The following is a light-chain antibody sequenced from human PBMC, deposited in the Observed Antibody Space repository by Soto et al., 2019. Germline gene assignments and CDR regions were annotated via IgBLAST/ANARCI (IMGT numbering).Light chain of an antibody. Sequence: QSALTQPASVSGSPGQSITISCTGTSSDIGDYNYVSWYQQRPGKAPKLIIYEVSYRPSGVSNRFSGSKSGNTASLTISGLQAEDEADYYCSSYAGSNVLFGGGTQLTVL. CDR1: SSDIGDYNY. CDR3: SSYAGSNVL. J-gene: IGLJ2*01. CDR2: EVS. V-gene: IGLV2-14*01.